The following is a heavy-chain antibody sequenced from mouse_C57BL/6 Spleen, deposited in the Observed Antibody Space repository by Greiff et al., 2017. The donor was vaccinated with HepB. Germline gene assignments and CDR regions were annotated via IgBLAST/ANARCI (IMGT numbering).Heavy chain of an antibody. Sequence: VQLQESGAELARPGASVKMSCKASGYTFTSYTMHWVKQRPGQGLEWIGYINPSSGYTKYNQKFKAKATLTADKSSSTAYMQLSNLTSEDSAVYYSERLSVGGLWGQGTTLTVSS. D-gene: IGHD3-3*01. CDR1: GYTFTSYT. CDR2: INPSSGYT. V-gene: IGHV1-4*01. CDR3: ERLSVGGL. J-gene: IGHJ2*01.